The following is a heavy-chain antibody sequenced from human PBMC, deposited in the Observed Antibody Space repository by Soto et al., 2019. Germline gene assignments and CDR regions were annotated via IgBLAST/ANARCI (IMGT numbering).Heavy chain of an antibody. CDR3: ATAHXLGAGGDYSHYYYGMDV. V-gene: IGHV1-24*01. Sequence: ASVKVSCKVSGYTLTELSMHWVRQAPGKGLEWMGGFDPEDGETIYAQKFQGRVTMTEDTSTDTAYMELSSLRSEDTAVYYCATAHXLGAGGDYSHYYYGMDVWGQGTTVTVSS. D-gene: IGHD2-21*01. CDR1: GYTLTELS. CDR2: FDPEDGET. J-gene: IGHJ6*02.